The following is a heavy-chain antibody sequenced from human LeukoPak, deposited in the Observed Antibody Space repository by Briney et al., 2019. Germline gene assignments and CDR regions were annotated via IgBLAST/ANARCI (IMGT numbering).Heavy chain of an antibody. CDR2: ISSSGSTI. V-gene: IGHV3-48*03. CDR1: GFTFSSYE. J-gene: IGHJ4*02. CDR3: AREVARWLQYYFDY. D-gene: IGHD5-24*01. Sequence: GGSLRLSCAASGFTFSSYEMNWVRQAPGKGLEWGSYISSSGSTIYYADSVKGRFTISRDNAKHSLYLQMNSLRAEDTAVYYCAREVARWLQYYFDYWGQGTLVTVSS.